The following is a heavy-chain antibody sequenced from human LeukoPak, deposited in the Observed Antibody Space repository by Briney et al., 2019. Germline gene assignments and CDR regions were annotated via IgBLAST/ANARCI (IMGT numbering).Heavy chain of an antibody. D-gene: IGHD3-22*01. V-gene: IGHV3-23*01. CDR3: AKLAVLSYYYDSSVWFDP. CDR2: ISGSGGST. Sequence: GGSLRLSCAASGFTFSSYAMSWVRQAPGKGLEWVSAISGSGGSTYYADSVKGRFTISRDNSKNTLYLQMNSPRAEDTAVYYCAKLAVLSYYYDSSVWFDPWGQGTLVTVSS. J-gene: IGHJ5*02. CDR1: GFTFSSYA.